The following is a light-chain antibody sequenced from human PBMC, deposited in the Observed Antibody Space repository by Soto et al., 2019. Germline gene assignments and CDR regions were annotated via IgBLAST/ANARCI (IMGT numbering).Light chain of an antibody. CDR1: EGVSTN. CDR3: QQRTNWPPIT. V-gene: IGKV3-11*01. CDR2: GAA. Sequence: SHSPATVSLETGERVTLSCRASEGVSTNLAWYQQKAGQAPRLLIYGAANRATGIPDRFSGSGSGTDFTLTISSLEPEDFAVYYGQQRTNWPPITFGQRALLEVK. J-gene: IGKJ5*01.